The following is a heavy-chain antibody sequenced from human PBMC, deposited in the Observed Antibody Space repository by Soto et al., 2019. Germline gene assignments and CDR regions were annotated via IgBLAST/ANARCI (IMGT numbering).Heavy chain of an antibody. CDR2: ISYDGSNK. V-gene: IGHV3-30*18. Sequence: QVQLVESGGGVVQPGRSLRLSCAASGFTFSSYGMHWVRQAPGKGLEWVAVISYDGSNKYYADSVKGRFTISRDNSKNTLYLQMNSLRAEYTAVYYCAKEFDTAMVYFDYWGQGTLVTVSS. CDR1: GFTFSSYG. CDR3: AKEFDTAMVYFDY. D-gene: IGHD5-18*01. J-gene: IGHJ4*02.